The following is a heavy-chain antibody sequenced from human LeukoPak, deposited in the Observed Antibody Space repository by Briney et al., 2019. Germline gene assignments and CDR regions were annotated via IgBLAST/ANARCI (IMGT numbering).Heavy chain of an antibody. Sequence: HSETLSLTCAVYGGSFSGYYWSWIRQPPGKGLEWIGEINHSGSSNYNPSLKSRVAISVDTSKSQFSLKLSSMTAADTAVYYCARPDGTAHFIPYWGQGTLVTVSS. CDR3: ARPDGTAHFIPY. J-gene: IGHJ4*02. CDR1: GGSFSGYY. D-gene: IGHD2-21*02. CDR2: INHSGSS. V-gene: IGHV4-34*01.